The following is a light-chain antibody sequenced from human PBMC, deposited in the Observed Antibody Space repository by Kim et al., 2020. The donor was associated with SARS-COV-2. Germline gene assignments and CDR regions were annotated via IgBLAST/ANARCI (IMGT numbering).Light chain of an antibody. CDR1: NIQTKN. CDR3: QVWDCGTWV. V-gene: IGLV3-9*01. CDR2: KDS. Sequence: SYELTQPLSVSVALGQTARLTCGGNNIQTKNVHWYRQKPGQAPAPGMYKDSKRPSGLPERFSGSNSGNSATLTITRAQAGDEADYYCQVWDCGTWVFGGG. J-gene: IGLJ3*02.